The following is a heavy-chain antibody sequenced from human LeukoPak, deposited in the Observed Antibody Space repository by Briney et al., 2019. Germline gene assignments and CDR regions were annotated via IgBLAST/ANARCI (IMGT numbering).Heavy chain of an antibody. CDR2: ISWNSGSI. J-gene: IGHJ6*02. V-gene: IGHV3-9*01. CDR1: ALTFDDYA. D-gene: IGHD3-10*01. CDR3: AKEFGELPFYYYGMDV. Sequence: GGSLRLSCAASALTFDDYAIHWVRQAPGKGLEWVSGISWNSGSIGYADSVKGRFTISRDNAKNSLYLQMNSLRAEDTALYYCAKEFGELPFYYYGMDVWGQGTTVTVSS.